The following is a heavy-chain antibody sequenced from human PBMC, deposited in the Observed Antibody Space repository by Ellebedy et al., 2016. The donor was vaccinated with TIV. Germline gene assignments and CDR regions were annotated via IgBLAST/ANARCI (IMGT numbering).Heavy chain of an antibody. CDR2: IIPTFGTT. D-gene: IGHD3-16*01. CDR3: ARARGNYGSYNWFDP. J-gene: IGHJ5*02. CDR1: GASFSRFD. V-gene: IGHV1-69*13. Sequence: SVKVSCXLSGASFSRFDLGWVRQAPGQGLEWMGGIIPTFGTTNYAQKFQGRITMSADESTNTAYMELRSLRHDDTAVYYCARARGNYGSYNWFDPWGQGTLVTVSS.